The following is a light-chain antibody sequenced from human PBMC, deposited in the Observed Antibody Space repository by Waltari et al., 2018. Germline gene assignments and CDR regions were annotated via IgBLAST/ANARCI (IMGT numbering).Light chain of an antibody. CDR1: QSISTL. V-gene: IGKV1-5*03. Sequence: DIQMTQSPSTLSASVGERVTITCRASQSISTLLAWYQQKPGKAPKLLIYKASSLESGVPSTFSGSGSGTEFTLTISSLQPDDFATYYCQQYNTYPLTFGGGTKVEIK. CDR2: KAS. J-gene: IGKJ4*01. CDR3: QQYNTYPLT.